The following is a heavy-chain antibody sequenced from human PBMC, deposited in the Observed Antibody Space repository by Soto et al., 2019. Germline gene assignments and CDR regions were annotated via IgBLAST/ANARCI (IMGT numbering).Heavy chain of an antibody. CDR3: AREERYCSSTSCYTGWFDP. J-gene: IGHJ5*02. V-gene: IGHV4-59*01. CDR2: IYYSGST. CDR1: GGSISSYY. Sequence: SETLSLTCTVSGGSISSYYWSWIRQPPGKGLEWIRYIYYSGSTNYNPSLKSRVTISVDTSKNQFSLKLSSVTAADTAVYYCAREERYCSSTSCYTGWFDPWGQGTLVNVSS. D-gene: IGHD2-2*02.